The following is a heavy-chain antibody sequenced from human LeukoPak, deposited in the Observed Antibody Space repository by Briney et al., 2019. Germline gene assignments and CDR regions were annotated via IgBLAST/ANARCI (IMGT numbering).Heavy chain of an antibody. CDR3: ARGGYYDSSGYYSSVFDY. V-gene: IGHV3-33*01. J-gene: IGHJ4*02. D-gene: IGHD3-22*01. Sequence: GRSLRLSCAASGFTFSSYGMHWVRQAPGKGLEWVAVIWYDGSNKYYADSVKGRFTISRDNSKNTLYLQMNSLRAEDTAVYYCARGGYYDSSGYYSSVFDYWGQGTLVTVSS. CDR1: GFTFSSYG. CDR2: IWYDGSNK.